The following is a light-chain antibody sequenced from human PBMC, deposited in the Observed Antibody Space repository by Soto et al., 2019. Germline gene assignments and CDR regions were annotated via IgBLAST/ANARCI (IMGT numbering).Light chain of an antibody. CDR2: GAS. Sequence: EIVMTQSPATLSVSPGERATLSCRASQSVNNNLAWYQQKPGQAPRLLIYGASARATGIPARFSGSGSGTEFTLTISSLQSEDFAVYYCQQYGSSPPLTFGGGTKVEIK. CDR3: QQYGSSPPLT. V-gene: IGKV3-15*01. J-gene: IGKJ4*01. CDR1: QSVNNN.